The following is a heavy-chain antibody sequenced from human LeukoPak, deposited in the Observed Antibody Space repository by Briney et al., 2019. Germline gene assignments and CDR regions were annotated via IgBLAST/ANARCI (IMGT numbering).Heavy chain of an antibody. Sequence: GGSLRLSCVASGFPFSSYSMTWVRQAPGKGLEWVANIKPDGTTKFYVDSVKGRFTISRDNALNSLYLQMNSLRAEDTAIYYCARSIPYGTTWYGRSDYWGQGTLVTVSS. J-gene: IGHJ4*02. V-gene: IGHV3-7*03. CDR1: GFPFSSYS. CDR3: ARSIPYGTTWYGRSDY. CDR2: IKPDGTTK. D-gene: IGHD6-13*01.